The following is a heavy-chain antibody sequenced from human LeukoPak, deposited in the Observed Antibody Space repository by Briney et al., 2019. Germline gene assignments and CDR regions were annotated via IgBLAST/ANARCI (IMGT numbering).Heavy chain of an antibody. CDR3: AKDILDYDSSGFDY. CDR1: GFTFDDYA. D-gene: IGHD3-22*01. CDR2: ISWNSGSI. V-gene: IGHV3-9*03. J-gene: IGHJ4*02. Sequence: GGSLRLSCAASGFTFDDYAMHWVRQAPGKGLEWVSGISWNSGSIGYADSVKGRFTTSRDNAKNSLYLQMNSLRAEDMALYYCAKDILDYDSSGFDYWGQGTLVTVSS.